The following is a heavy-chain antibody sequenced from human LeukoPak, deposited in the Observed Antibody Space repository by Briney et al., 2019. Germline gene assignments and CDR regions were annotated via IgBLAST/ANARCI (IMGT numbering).Heavy chain of an antibody. CDR2: ISYDGSNK. D-gene: IGHD3-22*01. J-gene: IGHJ4*02. V-gene: IGHV3-30*18. CDR3: AKDAAPLYDSSGYYDY. Sequence: GGSLRLSCAASGFTFSSYGMHWVRQAPGKGLEWVAVISYDGSNKNYADSVKGRFTISRDNSKNTLYLQMNSLRAEDTAVYYCAKDAAPLYDSSGYYDYWGQGTLVTVSS. CDR1: GFTFSSYG.